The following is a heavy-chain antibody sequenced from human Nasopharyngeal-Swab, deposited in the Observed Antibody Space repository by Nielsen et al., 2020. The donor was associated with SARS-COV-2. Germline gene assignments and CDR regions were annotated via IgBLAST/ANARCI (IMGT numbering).Heavy chain of an antibody. J-gene: IGHJ6*03. Sequence: SETLSLTCTVSGGSISSYYWSWIRQPPGKGLEWIGYIYYSGSTNYNPSLKSRVTISVDTSKNQFSLKLSPVTAADTAVYYCARGLHQTYYYYYMDVWGKGTTVTVSS. V-gene: IGHV4-59*01. CDR2: IYYSGST. CDR3: ARGLHQTYYYYYMDV. D-gene: IGHD4-11*01. CDR1: GGSISSYY.